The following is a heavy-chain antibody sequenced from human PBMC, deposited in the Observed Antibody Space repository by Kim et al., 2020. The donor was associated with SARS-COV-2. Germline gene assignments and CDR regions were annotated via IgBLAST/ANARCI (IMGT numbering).Heavy chain of an antibody. CDR1: GFAFKNYM. V-gene: IGHV3-21*01. Sequence: GGSLRLSCVASGFAFKNYMINWVRQAPGKGLEWVASIAASSNYIHYADSVKGRFTISRDNAENSLYLQMYGLRGEDTAVYYCAVLGGGQFDYWGQGALVT. J-gene: IGHJ4*02. CDR3: AVLGGGQFDY. CDR2: IAASSNYI. D-gene: IGHD3-16*01.